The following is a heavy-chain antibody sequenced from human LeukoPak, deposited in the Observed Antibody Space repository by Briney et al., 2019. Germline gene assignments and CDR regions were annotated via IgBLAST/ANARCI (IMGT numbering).Heavy chain of an antibody. V-gene: IGHV3-23*01. Sequence: PGGSLRLSCAASGLTFSSYDMSWVRQAPGRGLEWVSAIGGGGTPYYADSVKGRFTISRDNSKNTLYLQMNSLRAEDTAVYYCAKDDHGGSGWRDYFDQWGQGTLVTVSS. CDR2: IGGGGTP. D-gene: IGHD6-19*01. CDR1: GLTFSSYD. CDR3: AKDDHGGSGWRDYFDQ. J-gene: IGHJ4*02.